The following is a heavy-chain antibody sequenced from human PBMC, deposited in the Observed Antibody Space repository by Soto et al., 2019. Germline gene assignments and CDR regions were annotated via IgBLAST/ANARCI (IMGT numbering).Heavy chain of an antibody. V-gene: IGHV4-34*01. CDR2: INNLGSI. D-gene: IGHD2-21*01. CDR1: GDSIRTYY. CDR3: ARGGISHWAYFYYMDV. Sequence: SETLSLTCSVSGDSIRTYYWSWFRQPPGKGLEWIGDINNLGSINYNPSLKSRVTMSVDTSKNQFSLTLNSVTAADTATYYCARGGISHWAYFYYMDVWDRGTTVTVSS. J-gene: IGHJ6*03.